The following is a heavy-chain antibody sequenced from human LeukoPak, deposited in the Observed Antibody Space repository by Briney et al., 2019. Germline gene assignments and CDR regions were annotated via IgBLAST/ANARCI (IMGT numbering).Heavy chain of an antibody. CDR3: AGLTTTPQYYYYYYMDV. D-gene: IGHD3-22*01. CDR1: GFTFSTYW. V-gene: IGHV3-74*01. CDR2: LNTDGSST. Sequence: GGSLRLSCAASGFTFSTYWMHWVRQSPGKGLVWVSRLNTDGSSTSYADSVKGRFTISRDNAKNTLYLQMNSLRAEDTAVYYCAGLTTTPQYYYYYYMDVWGKGTTVTVSS. J-gene: IGHJ6*03.